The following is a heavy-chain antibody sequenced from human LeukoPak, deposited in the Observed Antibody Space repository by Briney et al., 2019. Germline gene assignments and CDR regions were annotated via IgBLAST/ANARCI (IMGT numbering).Heavy chain of an antibody. D-gene: IGHD2-2*01. V-gene: IGHV1-69*13. CDR3: AGDTERPYCSSTSCYGAFDI. J-gene: IGHJ3*02. Sequence: SVKVSCKASGGTFSSYAISWVRQAPGQGLEWMGGIIPIFGTANYAQKFQGRVTITADESTSTAYMELSSLRSEDTAVYYCAGDTERPYCSSTSCYGAFDIWGQGTMVTVSS. CDR2: IIPIFGTA. CDR1: GGTFSSYA.